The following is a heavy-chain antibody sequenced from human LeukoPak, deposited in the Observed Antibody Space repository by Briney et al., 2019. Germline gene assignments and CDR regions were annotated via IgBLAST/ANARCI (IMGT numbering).Heavy chain of an antibody. D-gene: IGHD2-2*01. J-gene: IGHJ5*02. CDR1: GYTFTRYG. Sequence: GASVKVSCKASGYTFTRYGISWVRQAPGQGLEWMGWISAYNGNTNYAQKLQGRVTMTTDTSTSTAYMELRSLRSDDTAVYYCARLPAYYSSTSCYLIDPWGQGTLVTVSS. V-gene: IGHV1-18*01. CDR2: ISAYNGNT. CDR3: ARLPAYYSSTSCYLIDP.